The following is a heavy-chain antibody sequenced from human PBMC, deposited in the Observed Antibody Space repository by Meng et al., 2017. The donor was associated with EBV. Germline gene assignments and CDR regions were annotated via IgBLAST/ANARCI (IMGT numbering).Heavy chain of an antibody. Sequence: VQVVRCGGEVKKPGASGKVSCKASGTTFTGDHLDWVRQAPGQGLEWMGRINPNSGGTNYAQKFQGRVTMTRDTSISTAYMELSRLRSDDTAVYYCAKGADLAAAGTFWFDPWGQGTLVTVSS. CDR3: AKGADLAAAGTFWFDP. CDR2: INPNSGGT. CDR1: GTTFTGDH. J-gene: IGHJ5*02. D-gene: IGHD6-13*01. V-gene: IGHV1-2*06.